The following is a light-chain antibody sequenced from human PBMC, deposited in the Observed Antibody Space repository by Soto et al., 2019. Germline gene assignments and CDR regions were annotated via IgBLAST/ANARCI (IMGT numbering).Light chain of an antibody. J-gene: IGKJ1*01. V-gene: IGKV3-11*01. CDR1: QSVSSY. CDR2: DAS. Sequence: EIGLTQSAATLSLSTGERATLSCRASQSVSSYLAWYQQKPGQAPRLLIYDASNRATGIPARFSGSGSGTDFTLTISSLEPEDFAVYYCQQRSNWPWTFGQGTKVDI. CDR3: QQRSNWPWT.